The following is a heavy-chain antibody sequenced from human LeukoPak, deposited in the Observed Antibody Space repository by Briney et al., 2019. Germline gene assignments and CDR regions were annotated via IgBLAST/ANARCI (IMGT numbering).Heavy chain of an antibody. D-gene: IGHD3-3*01. V-gene: IGHV5-51*01. CDR1: GYSFTSYW. CDR2: IYPGDSDT. Sequence: KDGESLKISCKGSGYSFTSYWIGWVRQMRGKGLEWMEIIYPGDSDTRYSPSFQGQVTISADTSISSAYLQWSSLKASDTAMYYCATVTGYNFWSGYYPYWGQGTLVTVSS. CDR3: ATVTGYNFWSGYYPY. J-gene: IGHJ4*02.